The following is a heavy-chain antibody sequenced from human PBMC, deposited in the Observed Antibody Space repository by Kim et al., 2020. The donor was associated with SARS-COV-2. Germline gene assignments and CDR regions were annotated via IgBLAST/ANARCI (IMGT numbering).Heavy chain of an antibody. J-gene: IGHJ4*02. CDR3: AKGESNNLSFFDY. V-gene: IGHV3-23*01. Sequence: ADPVKGRFSISKANSKKTLYLKMNSLGAEDTALYSCAKGESNNLSFFDYWGQGTLVTVSS. D-gene: IGHD1-1*01.